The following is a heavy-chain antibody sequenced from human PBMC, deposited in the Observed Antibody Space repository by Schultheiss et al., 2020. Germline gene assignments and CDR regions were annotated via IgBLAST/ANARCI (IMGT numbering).Heavy chain of an antibody. CDR1: GGSVSSGSYY. CDR3: ARGGLGAGAPRY. V-gene: IGHV4-39*07. D-gene: IGHD4/OR15-4a*01. Sequence: SATLSLTCTVSGGSVSSGSYYWGWIRQPPGKGLEWIGEINHSGSTNYNPSLKSRVTISVDTSKNQFSLKLSSVTAADTAVYYCARGGLGAGAPRYWGQGTLVTGSS. J-gene: IGHJ4*02. CDR2: INHSGST.